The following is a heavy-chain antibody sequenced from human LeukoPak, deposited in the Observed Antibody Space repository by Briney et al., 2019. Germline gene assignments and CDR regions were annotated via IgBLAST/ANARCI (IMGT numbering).Heavy chain of an antibody. D-gene: IGHD3-10*01. V-gene: IGHV4-61*02. CDR3: AREDMVRGVIRWYFDL. CDR2: IYTYGST. Sequence: PSETLSLTCTVSGGSISSDSYYWSWIRQPAGKGLEWIGRIYTYGSTNYNPSLKSRVTISVDTSKNQFSLKLSSVTAADTAVYYCAREDMVRGVIRWYFDLWGRGTLDTVSS. CDR1: GGSISSDSYY. J-gene: IGHJ2*01.